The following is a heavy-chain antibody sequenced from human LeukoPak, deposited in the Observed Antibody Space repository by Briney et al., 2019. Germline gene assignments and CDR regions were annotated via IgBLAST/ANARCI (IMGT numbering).Heavy chain of an antibody. CDR2: INHSGST. D-gene: IGHD5-18*01. Sequence: SETLSLTCAVYGGSFSGYYWSWIRQPPGKGLEWIGEINHSGSTNYNPSLKSRVTISVDTSKNQFSLKLSSVTAADTAVYYCARGDGYSYRYYFDHWGQGTLVTVSS. V-gene: IGHV4-34*01. CDR1: GGSFSGYY. CDR3: ARGDGYSYRYYFDH. J-gene: IGHJ4*02.